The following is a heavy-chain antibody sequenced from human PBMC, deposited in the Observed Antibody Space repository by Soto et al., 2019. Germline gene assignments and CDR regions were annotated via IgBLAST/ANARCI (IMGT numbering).Heavy chain of an antibody. Sequence: SETLSLTCTVSGGSISSYYWSWIRQPPGKGLEWIGYMYYSGSTNYNPSLKSRVTISVDTSKNQFSLKLSSVTAADTAVYYCGGKNYDRSGYFDYLGQGTLVTVS. CDR3: GGKNYDRSGYFDY. J-gene: IGHJ4*02. V-gene: IGHV4-59*01. D-gene: IGHD3-22*01. CDR1: GGSISSYY. CDR2: MYYSGST.